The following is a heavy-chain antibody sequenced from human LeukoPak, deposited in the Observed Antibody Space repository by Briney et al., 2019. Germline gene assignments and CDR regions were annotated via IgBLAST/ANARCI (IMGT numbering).Heavy chain of an antibody. V-gene: IGHV4-59*01. CDR2: IYYSGST. D-gene: IGHD2-15*01. J-gene: IGHJ5*02. CDR3: ARRVVAATPNWFDP. Sequence: SETLSLTCTVSGGSISSYYWSWIRQPPGKGLEWIGYIYYSGSTNYNPSLKSRVTISVDTSKNQFSLKLSSVTAADTAVYYCARRVVAATPNWFDPWGQGTLVTVSS. CDR1: GGSISSYY.